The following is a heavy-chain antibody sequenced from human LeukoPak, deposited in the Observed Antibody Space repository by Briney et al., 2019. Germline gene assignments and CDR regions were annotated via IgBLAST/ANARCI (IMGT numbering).Heavy chain of an antibody. Sequence: SVKVSCTASGNSISNYAVSWVRQAPGQGFEWMGGIIPIFGTADYAQKFQGRVTITADQSTSTTYMALSSLKSEDTATYYCTTRACHAGGCSSSFYYYYGLHFWGQGTTVSVSS. V-gene: IGHV1-69*13. J-gene: IGHJ6*02. CDR3: TTRACHAGGCSSSFYYYYGLHF. CDR1: GNSISNYA. CDR2: IIPIFGTA. D-gene: IGHD3-16*01.